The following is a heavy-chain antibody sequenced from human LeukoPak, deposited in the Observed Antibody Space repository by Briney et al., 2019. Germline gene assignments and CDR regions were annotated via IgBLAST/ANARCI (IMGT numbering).Heavy chain of an antibody. CDR2: IYYSGST. V-gene: IGHV4-59*01. CDR3: ARDSSGWYGGGCFDL. D-gene: IGHD3-16*01. CDR1: GGSISSYY. J-gene: IGHJ2*01. Sequence: SETLSLTRTVCGGSISSYYWSWIRQPPGKGLEWIGYIYYSGSTNYNPSLKSRVTISVDTSKNQFSLKLSSVTAADTAVYYCARDSSGWYGGGCFDLWGRGTLVTVSS.